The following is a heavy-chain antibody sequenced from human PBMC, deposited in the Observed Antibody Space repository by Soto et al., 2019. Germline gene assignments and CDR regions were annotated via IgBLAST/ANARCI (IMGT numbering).Heavy chain of an antibody. CDR2: MNPNSGNT. V-gene: IGHV1-8*01. J-gene: IGHJ6*02. CDR1: GYTFTSYD. D-gene: IGHD3-3*01. CDR3: ARVGGSRYYDFWSGFRYYGMDV. Sequence: ASVKVSCKASGYTFTSYDINWVRQATGQGLEWMGWMNPNSGNTGYAQKFQGRVTMTRNTSISTAYMELSSLRSEDTAVYYCARVGGSRYYDFWSGFRYYGMDVWGQGTTVT.